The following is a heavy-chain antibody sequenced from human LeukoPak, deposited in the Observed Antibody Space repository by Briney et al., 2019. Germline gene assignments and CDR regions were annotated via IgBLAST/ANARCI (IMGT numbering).Heavy chain of an antibody. CDR2: INPSSGGT. D-gene: IGHD3-10*01. Sequence: ASVKVSCKASGYTFTGYYMHWVRQAPGQGLEWMGWINPSSGGTNYAQKFQGRVTMTRDTSISTAYMELSRLRSDDTAVYYCARDLLWFGELFNYYYYGMDVWGQGTTVTVSS. CDR1: GYTFTGYY. CDR3: ARDLLWFGELFNYYYYGMDV. J-gene: IGHJ6*02. V-gene: IGHV1-2*02.